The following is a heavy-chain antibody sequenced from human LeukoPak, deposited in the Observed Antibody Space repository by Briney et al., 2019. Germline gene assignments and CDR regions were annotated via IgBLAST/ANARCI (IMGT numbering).Heavy chain of an antibody. V-gene: IGHV4-61*02. CDR3: ARDRYYYDSSGYYPFKY. Sequence: PSETLSLTCTVSGGSISSGSYYWSWIRQPAGKGLEWIRRIYTSGSTNYNPSLKSRVTISVDTSKNQFSLKLSSVTAADTAVYYCARDRYYYDSSGYYPFKYWGQGTLVTVSS. J-gene: IGHJ4*02. D-gene: IGHD3-22*01. CDR2: IYTSGST. CDR1: GGSISSGSYY.